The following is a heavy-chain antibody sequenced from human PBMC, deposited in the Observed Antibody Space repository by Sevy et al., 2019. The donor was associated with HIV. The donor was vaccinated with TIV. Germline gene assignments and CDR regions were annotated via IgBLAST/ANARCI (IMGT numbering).Heavy chain of an antibody. V-gene: IGHV4-30-4*01. CDR2: IHYTGST. CDR1: GGSISSGVYY. Sequence: SETLSLTCTVSGGSISSGVYYWSWIRQPPGKGLEWIGYIHYTGSTFYNPSLKGRITISLDTSKNQFSLKLSSVTAADTAVHYCGRDRLGATAEYMFTNYYYYGMVVWGQGTTVTGSS. CDR3: GRDRLGATAEYMFTNYYYYGMVV. J-gene: IGHJ6*02. D-gene: IGHD6-13*01.